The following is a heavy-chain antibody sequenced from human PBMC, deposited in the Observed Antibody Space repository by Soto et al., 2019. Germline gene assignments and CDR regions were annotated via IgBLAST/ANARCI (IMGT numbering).Heavy chain of an antibody. D-gene: IGHD2-21*01. Sequence: ASVKFSCKASGYTFTSYGIGWVRQAPGQGLEWMGWISAYNGNTNYAQKLQGRVTMTTDTSTSTAYMELRSLRSDDTAVYYCARGGDPADKYYYYGMDVWGQGTTVTVSS. CDR2: ISAYNGNT. J-gene: IGHJ6*02. CDR3: ARGGDPADKYYYYGMDV. CDR1: GYTFTSYG. V-gene: IGHV1-18*04.